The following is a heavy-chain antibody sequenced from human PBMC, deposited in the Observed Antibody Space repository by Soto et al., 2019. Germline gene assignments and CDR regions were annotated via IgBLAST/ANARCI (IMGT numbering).Heavy chain of an antibody. J-gene: IGHJ4*02. Sequence: GGSLRLSCAASGFTFSSYWMSWVRQAPGKGLEWVANIKQDGSEKYYVDSVKGRFTISRDNAKNSLYLQMNSLRAEDTAVYYCARALRYFDWPTKFDYWGQGTLVTVSS. CDR3: ARALRYFDWPTKFDY. CDR2: IKQDGSEK. V-gene: IGHV3-7*04. CDR1: GFTFSSYW. D-gene: IGHD3-9*01.